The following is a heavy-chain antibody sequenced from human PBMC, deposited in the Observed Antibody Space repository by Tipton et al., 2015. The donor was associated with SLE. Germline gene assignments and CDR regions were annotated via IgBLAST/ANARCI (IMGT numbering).Heavy chain of an antibody. D-gene: IGHD1-7*01. V-gene: IGHV4-39*07. J-gene: IGHJ4*02. CDR3: TRVPRYNWNYIAD. CDR1: GGSISRSNFY. Sequence: TLSLTCTVSGGSISRSNFYWAWIRQPPGKGLEWIGSFYYGKSTFYNPSLKSRVSISVDTSTNRLFLNLISVTAADTAVYHCTRVPRYNWNYIADWGQGTLVSVSS. CDR2: FYYGKST.